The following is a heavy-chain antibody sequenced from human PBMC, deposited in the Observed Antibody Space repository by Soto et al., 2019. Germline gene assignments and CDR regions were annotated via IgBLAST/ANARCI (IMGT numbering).Heavy chain of an antibody. V-gene: IGHV1-2*04. CDR3: ARSNYYDSSGYSKRGLNWFDP. D-gene: IGHD3-22*01. J-gene: IGHJ5*02. CDR1: GYTFTGYY. Sequence: GASVKVSCKASGYTFTGYYMHWVRQAPGQGLEWMGWINPNSGGTNYAQKFQGWVTMTRDTSISTAYMELSRLRSDDTAVYYCARSNYYDSSGYSKRGLNWFDPWGQGTLVTVSS. CDR2: INPNSGGT.